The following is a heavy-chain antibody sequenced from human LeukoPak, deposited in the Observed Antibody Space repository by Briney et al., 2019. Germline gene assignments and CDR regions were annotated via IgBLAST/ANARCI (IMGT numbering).Heavy chain of an antibody. J-gene: IGHJ4*02. CDR2: MNPTSGST. V-gene: IGHV1-8*03. CDR1: GYIFTSYD. Sequence: ASVKVSCKASGYIFTSYDINWVRQATGQGLEWMGWMNPTSGSTGYAQKFQGRVTITRNTSISTAYMELSGLRSEDTAVYYWARGRSTGDPYYFEYWGQGTLVTVSS. CDR3: ARGRSTGDPYYFEY.